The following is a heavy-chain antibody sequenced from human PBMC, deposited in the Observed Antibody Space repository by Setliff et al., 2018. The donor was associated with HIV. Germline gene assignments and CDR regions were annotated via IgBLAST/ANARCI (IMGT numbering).Heavy chain of an antibody. CDR3: ARLGYSGSLVGAFDI. D-gene: IGHD1-26*01. CDR1: GYSISSGYY. V-gene: IGHV4-38-2*02. CDR2: IYHSGIT. Sequence: LSLTCTVSGYSISSGYYWGWIRQPPGKGLEWIGSIYHSGITYYNSSLKSRVTISVDTSKNQFSLNLISVTAADTAVYYCARLGYSGSLVGAFDIWGQGTMVTV. J-gene: IGHJ3*02.